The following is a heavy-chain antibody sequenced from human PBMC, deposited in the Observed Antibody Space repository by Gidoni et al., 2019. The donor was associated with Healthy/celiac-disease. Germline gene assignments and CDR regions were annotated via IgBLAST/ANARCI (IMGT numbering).Heavy chain of an antibody. Sequence: QVQLVQSGAEVKKPGSSVKVSCKASGGTFRSSAIRWVRQAPGQGLEWMGGIIPIFGKANYAQKFQGRVTITADESTSTAYMELSSRRSEDTAVYYCARPQYYYGSGSYPYYYYYGMDVWGQGTTVTVSS. CDR3: ARPQYYYGSGSYPYYYYYGMDV. V-gene: IGHV1-69*01. J-gene: IGHJ6*02. D-gene: IGHD3-10*01. CDR2: IIPIFGKA. CDR1: GGTFRSSA.